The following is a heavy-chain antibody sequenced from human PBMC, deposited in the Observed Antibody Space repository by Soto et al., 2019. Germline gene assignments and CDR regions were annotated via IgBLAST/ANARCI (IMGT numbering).Heavy chain of an antibody. CDR2: INSDGSST. CDR3: ARGPPAYYDFWSGYYTPDY. V-gene: IGHV3-74*01. Sequence: GGSLRLSCAASGFTFSSYWMHWVRQAPGKGLVWVSRINSDGSSTSYADSVKGRFTISRDNAKNTLYLQMNSLRAEDTAVYYCARGPPAYYDFWSGYYTPDYWGQGTLVTVSS. D-gene: IGHD3-3*01. J-gene: IGHJ4*02. CDR1: GFTFSSYW.